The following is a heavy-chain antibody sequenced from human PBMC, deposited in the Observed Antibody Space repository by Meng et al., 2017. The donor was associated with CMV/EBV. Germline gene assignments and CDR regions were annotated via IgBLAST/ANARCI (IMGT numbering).Heavy chain of an antibody. CDR2: TSSSSSYI. CDR3: ARVGYSNYEPLYYYYGMDV. J-gene: IGHJ6*02. V-gene: IGHV3-21*01. Sequence: GESLKISCAASGFTFSSYSMNWVRQAPGKGLEWVSSTSSSSSYIYYADSVKGRFTISRDNAKNSLYLQMNSLRAEDTAVYYCARVGYSNYEPLYYYYGMDVWGQGTTVTVSS. CDR1: GFTFSSYS. D-gene: IGHD4-11*01.